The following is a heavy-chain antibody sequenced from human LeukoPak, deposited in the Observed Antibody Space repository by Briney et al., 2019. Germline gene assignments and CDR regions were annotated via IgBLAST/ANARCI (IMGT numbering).Heavy chain of an antibody. J-gene: IGHJ4*02. CDR2: ISRSRSFT. V-gene: IGHV3-11*06. CDR1: GFTFSDYH. D-gene: IGHD6-19*01. Sequence: GGSLRLSCAASGFTFSDYHMSWIRQAPGKGLEWVSYISRSRSFTNYADSVKGRVTISTDNAKHSLYLQMNSLRAEDTAVYYCARDGTGSNSGWYIHWGQGALVTVSS. CDR3: ARDGTGSNSGWYIH.